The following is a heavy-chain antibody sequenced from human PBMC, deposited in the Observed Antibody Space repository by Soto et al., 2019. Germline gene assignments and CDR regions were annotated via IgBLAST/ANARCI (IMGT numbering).Heavy chain of an antibody. V-gene: IGHV5-51*01. D-gene: IGHD6-19*01. Sequence: GESLKISCKGSGYTFTSYWIAWVRQMPGKGLEWMGIIYPGDSDTRYSPSFQGQVSISADKSISTAYLQWGSLKASDTAMYYCARQDGSALYYFDYRGQGTLVTVSS. CDR1: GYTFTSYW. CDR2: IYPGDSDT. J-gene: IGHJ4*02. CDR3: ARQDGSALYYFDY.